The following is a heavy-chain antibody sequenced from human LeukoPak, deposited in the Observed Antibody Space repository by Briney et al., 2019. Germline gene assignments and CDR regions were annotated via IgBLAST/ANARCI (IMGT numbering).Heavy chain of an antibody. Sequence: GASVKVSCKASGYSFTNYDINWVRQATGQGLEWMGWMNPKSGDTGYSQKFQGRVFITRDTSINTAYMELSSLGSDDTAVYYCARGGCSSTSCYFHYYYYMDVWGKGTTVTISS. CDR2: MNPKSGDT. CDR3: ARGGCSSTSCYFHYYYYMDV. V-gene: IGHV1-8*03. J-gene: IGHJ6*03. D-gene: IGHD2-2*01. CDR1: GYSFTNYD.